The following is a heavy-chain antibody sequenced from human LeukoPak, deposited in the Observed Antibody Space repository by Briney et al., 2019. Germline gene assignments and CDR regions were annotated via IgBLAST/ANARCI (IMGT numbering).Heavy chain of an antibody. J-gene: IGHJ4*02. CDR3: AREGGGDPDY. CDR2: IYHSGST. V-gene: IGHV4-30-2*01. D-gene: IGHD3-16*02. Sequence: SETLSLTCAVSGGSISSGGYSWSWIRQPPGKGLEWIGYIYHSGSTYYNPSLKSRVTISVDRSKNQFSLKLSSVTAADTAVYYCAREGGGDPDYWGQGTLATVSS. CDR1: GGSISSGGYS.